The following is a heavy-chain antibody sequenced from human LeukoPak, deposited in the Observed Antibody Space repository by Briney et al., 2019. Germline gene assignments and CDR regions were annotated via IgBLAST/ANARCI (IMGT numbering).Heavy chain of an antibody. J-gene: IGHJ4*02. Sequence: GGSLRLSCAASGFIFSTYGMHWVRQAPDKGLEWVAHIRYDGSEKWYADSVQGRFTVSRDDFKNMAYLEMNSLRTEDTAVYYCARVGSLWFGELTDYWGQGTLVTVSS. CDR3: ARVGSLWFGELTDY. V-gene: IGHV3-30*02. CDR1: GFIFSTYG. CDR2: IRYDGSEK. D-gene: IGHD3-10*01.